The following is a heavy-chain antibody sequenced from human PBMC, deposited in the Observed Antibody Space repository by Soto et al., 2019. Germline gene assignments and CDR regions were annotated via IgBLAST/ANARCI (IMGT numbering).Heavy chain of an antibody. CDR2: ISYDGSNK. CDR1: GFTFSSYA. D-gene: IGHD2-2*01. V-gene: IGHV3-30-3*01. J-gene: IGHJ5*02. Sequence: QVQLVESGGGVVQPGRSLRLSCAASGFTFSSYAMHWVRQAPGKGLEWVAVISYDGSNKYYADSVKGRFTISRDNSKNPLYLQMNSLRAEDTAVYYCARDRGYCISTSRQVALFWFDPWGQGTLVTVSS. CDR3: ARDRGYCISTSRQVALFWFDP.